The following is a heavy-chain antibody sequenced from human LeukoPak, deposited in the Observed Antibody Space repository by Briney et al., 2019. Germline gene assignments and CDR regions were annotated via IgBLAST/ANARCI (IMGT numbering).Heavy chain of an antibody. CDR2: INPNSGGT. Sequence: ASVKVSFKASGYTFTGYYMHWVRQAPGQGLEWMGWINPNSGGTNYAQKFQGRVTMTRDTSISTAYMELSRLRSDDTAVYYCARARPYCSSTSCYGWFDPWGQGTLVTVSS. V-gene: IGHV1-2*02. CDR1: GYTFTGYY. CDR3: ARARPYCSSTSCYGWFDP. J-gene: IGHJ5*02. D-gene: IGHD2-2*01.